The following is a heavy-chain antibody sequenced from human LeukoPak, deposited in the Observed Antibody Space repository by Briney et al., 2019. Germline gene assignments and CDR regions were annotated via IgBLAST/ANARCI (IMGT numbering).Heavy chain of an antibody. D-gene: IGHD3-3*01. V-gene: IGHV4-38-2*02. CDR2: IYHSGST. Sequence: PSETLSLTCTVSGYSISSGYYWGWIRQPPGKGLEWIGSIYHSGSTYYDPSLKSRVTISVDTSKNQFSLKLSSVTAADTAVYYCARSGDFWSGYNDYWGQGTLVTVSS. J-gene: IGHJ4*02. CDR1: GYSISSGYY. CDR3: ARSGDFWSGYNDY.